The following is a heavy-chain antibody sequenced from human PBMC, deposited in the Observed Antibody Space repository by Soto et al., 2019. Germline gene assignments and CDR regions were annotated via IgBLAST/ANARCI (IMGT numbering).Heavy chain of an antibody. J-gene: IGHJ3*02. D-gene: IGHD6-13*01. CDR3: ARSPSSSWFGGGAFDI. V-gene: IGHV4-4*02. CDR2: IFHSGST. CDR1: GGSISSSHW. Sequence: SETLSLTCAVSGGSISSSHWWTWVRQPPGKGLDWIGEIFHSGSTDYNPSLRSRVTISLDKSRNHFSLTLRSVTAADTAVYYCARSPSSSWFGGGAFDIWGQGTMVTVSS.